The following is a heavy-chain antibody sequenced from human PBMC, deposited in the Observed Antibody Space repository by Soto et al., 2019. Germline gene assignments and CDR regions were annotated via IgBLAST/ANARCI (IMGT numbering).Heavy chain of an antibody. Sequence: QVQLQESGPGLVKPSETLSLTCTVSGDSISNYYWSWIRQPPGTEPEWIGHVYNLGAINYNPSLENLITIYLDTSKHQFSLKLSSVTAADTAVYYCARLLYHFDYWGQGTLVTVSS. CDR1: GDSISNYY. J-gene: IGHJ4*02. CDR3: ARLLYHFDY. CDR2: VYNLGAI. V-gene: IGHV4-59*08.